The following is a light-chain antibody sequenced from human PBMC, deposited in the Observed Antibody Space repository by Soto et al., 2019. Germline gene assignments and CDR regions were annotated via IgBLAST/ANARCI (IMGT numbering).Light chain of an antibody. Sequence: IVLTQSPGTLSLSPGERATLSCRASQTVSSNFLAWYQEKPRQGPRLLIYGASTRATGIPDRFSGSGSGTDFTLPISSLEPEDFGVYYCQRRSNWPPLTFGGGTKVEIK. CDR2: GAS. V-gene: IGKV3D-20*02. CDR3: QRRSNWPPLT. J-gene: IGKJ4*01. CDR1: QTVSSNF.